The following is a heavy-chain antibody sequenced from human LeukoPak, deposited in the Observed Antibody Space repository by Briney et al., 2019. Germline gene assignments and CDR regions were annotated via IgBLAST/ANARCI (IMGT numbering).Heavy chain of an antibody. CDR1: GYGFTTYW. V-gene: IGHV5-10-1*01. D-gene: IGHD4-23*01. CDR3: ARRKGSVGWFDP. J-gene: IGHJ5*02. CDR2: IDPTDSYT. Sequence: GESLKISCKGSGYGFTTYWISWVRPMPGKGLEWMGRIDPTDSYTNYSPSFQGHVTISADKSISTAYLQWSSVKASDTAMYYCARRKGSVGWFDPWGQGTMVTVSS.